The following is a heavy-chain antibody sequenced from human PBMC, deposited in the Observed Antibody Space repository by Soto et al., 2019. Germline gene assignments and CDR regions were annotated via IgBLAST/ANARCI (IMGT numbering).Heavy chain of an antibody. J-gene: IGHJ4*02. Sequence: GGSLRLSCAASGLTFSSYAMSWVRQAPGKGLEWVSAISGSGGSTYYADSVKGRFTISRDNSKNTLYLQMNSLRAEDTAVYYCAKGDPYYDSNYHDFGYFDYWGQGTLVTVSS. D-gene: IGHD3-22*01. CDR3: AKGDPYYDSNYHDFGYFDY. CDR2: ISGSGGST. V-gene: IGHV3-23*01. CDR1: GLTFSSYA.